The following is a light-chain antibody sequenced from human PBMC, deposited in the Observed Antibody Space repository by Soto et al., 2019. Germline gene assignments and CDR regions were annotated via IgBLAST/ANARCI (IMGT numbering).Light chain of an antibody. Sequence: DIQMTQSPSSLSASVGDRVTITCRASQGIGNYLAWYQQKPGKVPKKLIYDASTLQSGVPSRFSGSGSGTDFTLTISSLQPEDVATYYCQTYYTAPETFGQGTKVEIK. CDR1: QGIGNY. CDR3: QTYYTAPET. CDR2: DAS. J-gene: IGKJ1*01. V-gene: IGKV1-27*01.